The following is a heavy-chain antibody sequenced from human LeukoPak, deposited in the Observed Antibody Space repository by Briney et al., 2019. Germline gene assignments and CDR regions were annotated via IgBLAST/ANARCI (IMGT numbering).Heavy chain of an antibody. J-gene: IGHJ3*01. V-gene: IGHV3-48*01. Sequence: GGSLRLSCAASRFTFSNYGVNWVRQAPGKGLEWVSYINSRSSTIYYADSVRGRFTISRDNAKNSLYLQMNSLKAEDTAIYYCAREVGTPQAFDVWGQGTMVTVSS. D-gene: IGHD1-26*01. CDR3: AREVGTPQAFDV. CDR1: RFTFSNYG. CDR2: INSRSSTI.